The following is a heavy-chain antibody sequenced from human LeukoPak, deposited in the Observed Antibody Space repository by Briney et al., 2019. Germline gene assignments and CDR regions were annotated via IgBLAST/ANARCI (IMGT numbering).Heavy chain of an antibody. CDR2: IYYSGST. CDR3: ARDLGYCSSTSCLVNWFDP. Sequence: SETLSLTCTVSGGSISSSSYYWGWLRQPPGKGLEWLGSIYYSGSTYYSPSLKSRVTISVDTSKNQFSLKLSSVTAADTAVYYCARDLGYCSSTSCLVNWFDPWGQGTLVTVSS. J-gene: IGHJ5*02. D-gene: IGHD2-2*01. V-gene: IGHV4-39*07. CDR1: GGSISSSSYY.